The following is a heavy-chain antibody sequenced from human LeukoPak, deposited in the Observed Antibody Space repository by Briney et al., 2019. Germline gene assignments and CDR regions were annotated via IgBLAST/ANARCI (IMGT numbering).Heavy chain of an antibody. CDR2: ISTSGSTK. CDR3: AKFNGGNSDGWFDP. J-gene: IGHJ5*02. Sequence: GGSLRLSCATSGLPFSDYEMNWVRQAPGKGLEWVSYISTSGSTKHYAEPVKGRFTISRDNSKNTLYLQMNSLRAEDTAVYYCAKFNGGNSDGWFDPWGQGTLVTVSS. D-gene: IGHD4-23*01. V-gene: IGHV3-48*01. CDR1: GLPFSDYE.